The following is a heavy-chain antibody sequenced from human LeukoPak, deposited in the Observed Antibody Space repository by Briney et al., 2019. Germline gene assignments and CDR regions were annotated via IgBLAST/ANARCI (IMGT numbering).Heavy chain of an antibody. CDR1: GGSISSYY. CDR2: IYYSGST. V-gene: IGHV4-59*01. Sequence: SETLSLTCTVSGGSISSYYWSWIRQPPGKGLEWIGYIYYSGSTNYNPSLKSRVTISVDTSKNQFSLKLSSVTAAHTAAYYCARVFNYYDSSRPFDYWGRGTLVTVSS. J-gene: IGHJ4*02. CDR3: ARVFNYYDSSRPFDY. D-gene: IGHD3-22*01.